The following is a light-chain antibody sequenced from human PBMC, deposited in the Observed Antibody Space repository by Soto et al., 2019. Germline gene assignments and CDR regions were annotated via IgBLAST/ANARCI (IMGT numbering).Light chain of an antibody. CDR1: SSDVGGYNY. Sequence: QSVLTQPASVSGSPGQSITISCTGTSSDVGGYNYVSWYQQHPGKAPKLMIYEVSNRPSGVSHRFSGSKSGNTASLTISGLQAEDEDDYYCSSYASSSTSLGNGTKVT. CDR3: SSYASSSTS. CDR2: EVS. J-gene: IGLJ1*01. V-gene: IGLV2-14*03.